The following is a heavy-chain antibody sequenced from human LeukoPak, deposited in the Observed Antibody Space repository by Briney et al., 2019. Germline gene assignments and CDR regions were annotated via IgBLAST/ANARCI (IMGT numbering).Heavy chain of an antibody. J-gene: IGHJ5*02. CDR2: INHSGST. V-gene: IGHV4-34*01. Sequence: PSETLSLTCAVYGGSFSGYYWSWIRQPPGKGLEWIGEINHSGSTNYNPSLKSRVTISVDTSKNQFSLKLSSVTAADTAVYYCARTNPRRITIFGVVTTNRFDPWGQGTLVTVSS. D-gene: IGHD3-3*01. CDR1: GGSFSGYY. CDR3: ARTNPRRITIFGVVTTNRFDP.